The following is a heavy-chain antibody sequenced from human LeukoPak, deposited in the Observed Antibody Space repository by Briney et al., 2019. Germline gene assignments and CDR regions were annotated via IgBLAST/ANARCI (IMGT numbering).Heavy chain of an antibody. Sequence: PGGSLRLSCEASGLTFSDYSMNWVRQAQGKGLEWLSYTSGRSSSIYYADSVKGRFTISRDNAKNSLYLQMDSLGAEDTAVYFCARRQRRTTPPRYFDLWGQGTLVTVSS. CDR2: TSGRSSSI. CDR3: ARRQRRTTPPRYFDL. CDR1: GLTFSDYS. V-gene: IGHV3-48*01. D-gene: IGHD2-15*01. J-gene: IGHJ4*02.